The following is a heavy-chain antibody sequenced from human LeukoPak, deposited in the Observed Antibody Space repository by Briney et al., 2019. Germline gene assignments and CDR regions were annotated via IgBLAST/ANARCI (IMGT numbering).Heavy chain of an antibody. CDR1: GGTFSSYA. Sequence: SVKVSCKASGGTFSSYAISWVRQAPGQGLEWMGRIIPIFGAANYAQKFQGRVTITTDESTSTAYMELSSLRSEDTAVYYCARLGQQVGATRDYWGQGTLITVSS. CDR3: ARLGQQVGATRDY. V-gene: IGHV1-69*05. J-gene: IGHJ4*02. CDR2: IIPIFGAA. D-gene: IGHD1-26*01.